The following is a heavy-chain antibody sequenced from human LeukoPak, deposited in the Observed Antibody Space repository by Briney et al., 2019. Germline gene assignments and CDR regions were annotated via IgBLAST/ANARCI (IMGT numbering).Heavy chain of an antibody. D-gene: IGHD3-22*01. J-gene: IGHJ4*02. CDR1: GFTLSTYA. CDR2: ISYDGTNK. Sequence: PGGSLRLSCAASGFTLSTYAMHWVRQAPGKGLEWVALISYDGTNKYYPDSVKGRFTISRDNSKNTLYLQMNSLRAEDTAVYYCAGASGYYYGGFDYWGQGALVTVSS. CDR3: AGASGYYYGGFDY. V-gene: IGHV3-30*14.